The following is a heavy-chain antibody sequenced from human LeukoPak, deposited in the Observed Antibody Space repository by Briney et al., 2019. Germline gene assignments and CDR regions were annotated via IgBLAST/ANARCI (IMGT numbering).Heavy chain of an antibody. Sequence: GGSLRLSCVGSGFTFSRHSMNWVRQAPGKGLEWISYISSSSSHIYYSHTVRGRFTISRDNAKNSVYLQMNSLRAEDTAVYFCARDRAGYNWVDYWGQGTLVSVSS. D-gene: IGHD5-24*01. J-gene: IGHJ4*02. CDR1: GFTFSRHS. CDR2: ISSSSSHI. CDR3: ARDRAGYNWVDY. V-gene: IGHV3-48*01.